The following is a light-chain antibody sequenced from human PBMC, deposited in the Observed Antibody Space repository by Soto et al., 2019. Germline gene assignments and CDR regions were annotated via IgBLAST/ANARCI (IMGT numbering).Light chain of an antibody. Sequence: EIVLTQSPGTLSLSPGERATLSCRASQSVSSSYLAWYQQKPGQAPRLLIYGASSRATGIPDRFSGSGSGTDFTLTSRRLEPQDLAVYYCQQYGSSSYTFGQGTKLEIK. CDR2: GAS. V-gene: IGKV3-20*01. CDR1: QSVSSSY. CDR3: QQYGSSSYT. J-gene: IGKJ2*01.